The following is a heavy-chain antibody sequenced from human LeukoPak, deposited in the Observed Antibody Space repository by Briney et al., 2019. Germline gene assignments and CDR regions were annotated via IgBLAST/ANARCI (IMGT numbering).Heavy chain of an antibody. D-gene: IGHD3-3*01. V-gene: IGHV3-21*04. J-gene: IGHJ4*02. CDR3: AKDAIFGVVYFDY. CDR1: GFTFSSYS. CDR2: ISSSSSYI. Sequence: PGGSLRLSCAASGFTFSSYSMNWVRQAPGKGLEWVSSISSSSSYIYYADSVKGRFTISRDNSKNTLYLQMNSLRAEDTAVYYCAKDAIFGVVYFDYWGQGTLVTVSS.